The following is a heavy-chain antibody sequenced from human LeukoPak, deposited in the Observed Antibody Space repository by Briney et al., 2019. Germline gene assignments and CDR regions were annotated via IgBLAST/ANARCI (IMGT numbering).Heavy chain of an antibody. J-gene: IGHJ4*02. D-gene: IGHD3-16*01. CDR2: IYYTGST. CDR3: ARLISWGTYYFDY. CDR1: GGSISTYY. Sequence: SETLSLTCTVSGGSISTYYWTWIRQPPGKGLEWIGCIYYTGSTNYNPSLKSRVTISVDTSKNQFSLNLSSVTAADTAVYYCARLISWGTYYFDYWGQGTLVTVSS. V-gene: IGHV4-59*01.